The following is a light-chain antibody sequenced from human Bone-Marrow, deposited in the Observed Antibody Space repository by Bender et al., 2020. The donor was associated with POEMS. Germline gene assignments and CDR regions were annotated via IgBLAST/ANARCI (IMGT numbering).Light chain of an antibody. CDR3: QVWDSSSDHWV. CDR2: DDG. Sequence: SYVLTQPHSVSVAPGKTATITCGGDNIETKSVNWYQQKPGQAPLLVVFDDGARPSGIPERFSGSNSGNTATLTISRVEAGDEADYYCQVWDSSSDHWVFGGGTKLTVL. V-gene: IGLV3-21*03. J-gene: IGLJ3*02. CDR1: NIETKS.